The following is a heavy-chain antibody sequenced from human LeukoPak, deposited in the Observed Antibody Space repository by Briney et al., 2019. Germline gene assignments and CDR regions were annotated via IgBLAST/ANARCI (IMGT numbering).Heavy chain of an antibody. Sequence: PSQTLSLTCTVSGGSITSGSYYWSWIRQSPGRGLEWIGYIYHSGSTYYNPSLKSRVTMSVDRSKNQFSLQLSSVTAADTAVYYCAREPSGDDAFDIWGQGTMVTVSS. J-gene: IGHJ3*02. V-gene: IGHV4-30-2*06. D-gene: IGHD1-26*01. CDR1: GGSITSGSYY. CDR3: AREPSGDDAFDI. CDR2: IYHSGST.